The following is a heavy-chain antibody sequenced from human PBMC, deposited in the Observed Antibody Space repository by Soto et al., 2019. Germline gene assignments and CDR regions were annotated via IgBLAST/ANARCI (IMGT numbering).Heavy chain of an antibody. Sequence: PSETLSLTCTVSGGSISSSGCYWGWIRQPPGKGLEWIGSIYYSGSTYYNPSLKSRVTISVDTSKNQFSLKLSSVTAADTAVYYCARVYYYDSSDLDYWGQGTLVTVSS. J-gene: IGHJ4*02. CDR3: ARVYYYDSSDLDY. CDR1: GGSISSSGCY. V-gene: IGHV4-39*01. CDR2: IYYSGST. D-gene: IGHD3-22*01.